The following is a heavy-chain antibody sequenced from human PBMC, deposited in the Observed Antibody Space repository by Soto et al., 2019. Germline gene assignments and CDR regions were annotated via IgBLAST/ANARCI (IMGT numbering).Heavy chain of an antibody. CDR1: GFTVSSKY. CDR3: ARDGQDSSGYPFDY. Sequence: PGGSLRLSXAASGFTVSSKYMSWVRQAPGKGLEWVSVIYSGGSTYYADSVKGRFTISRDNSKNTLYLQMNSLRAEDTAVYYCARDGQDSSGYPFDYWGQGTLVTVSS. CDR2: IYSGGST. D-gene: IGHD3-22*01. J-gene: IGHJ4*02. V-gene: IGHV3-53*01.